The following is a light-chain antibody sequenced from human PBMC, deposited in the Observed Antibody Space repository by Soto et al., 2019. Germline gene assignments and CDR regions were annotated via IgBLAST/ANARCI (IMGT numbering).Light chain of an antibody. Sequence: EIGVTQSPGTLSLSPGERATHSCRARQSVSSSYFAWYQQKPGQAPRLLIYAASSRATGIPGRFSGSGSGTDFTVTIIRLVPEDFAVYYCQQYGSSPPYTFGQGTKLEIK. CDR1: QSVSSSY. J-gene: IGKJ2*01. CDR3: QQYGSSPPYT. V-gene: IGKV3-20*01. CDR2: AAS.